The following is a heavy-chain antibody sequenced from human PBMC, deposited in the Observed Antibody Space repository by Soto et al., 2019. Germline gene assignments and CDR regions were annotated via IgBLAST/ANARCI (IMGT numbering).Heavy chain of an antibody. CDR3: AICTTDSCQGKGNWFDP. CDR1: VFTFSSYA. J-gene: IGHJ5*02. D-gene: IGHD2-2*01. CDR2: ISGIGDST. V-gene: IGHV3-23*01. Sequence: GSLRLSCAASVFTFSSYAMSWVRQAPGKGLEWVSAISGIGDSTYYADSVKGRFTISRDNSKNTLYLQVNSLRAEDTAVYYCAICTTDSCQGKGNWFDPWGQGTLVTVSS.